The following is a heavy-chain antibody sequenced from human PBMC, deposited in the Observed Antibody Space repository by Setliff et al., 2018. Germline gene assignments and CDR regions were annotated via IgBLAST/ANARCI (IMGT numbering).Heavy chain of an antibody. Sequence: PSETLSLTCTVSGGSISSGGYYWSWIRQHPGKGLEWIGCIYYSGSTYYNPSLKSRVTISVDTSKNQFSLKLSSVTAADTAVYYCARDQYNFWSGYYRDDAFDIWGQGTMVTVSS. CDR2: IYYSGST. V-gene: IGHV4-31*03. D-gene: IGHD3-3*01. CDR3: ARDQYNFWSGYYRDDAFDI. J-gene: IGHJ3*02. CDR1: GGSISSGGYY.